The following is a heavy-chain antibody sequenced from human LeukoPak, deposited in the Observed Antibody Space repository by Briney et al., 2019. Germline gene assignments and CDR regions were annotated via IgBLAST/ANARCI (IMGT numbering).Heavy chain of an antibody. CDR2: ISSSGSTI. J-gene: IGHJ4*02. CDR1: GFTFSDYY. CDR3: ARDREGIPAAIYDY. V-gene: IGHV3-11*01. D-gene: IGHD2-2*01. Sequence: PGGSPRLSCAASGFTFSDYYMSWIRQAPGKGLEWVSYISSSGSTIYYADSVKGRFTISRDNAKNSLYLQMNSLRAEDTAVYYCARDREGIPAAIYDYWGQGTLVTVSS.